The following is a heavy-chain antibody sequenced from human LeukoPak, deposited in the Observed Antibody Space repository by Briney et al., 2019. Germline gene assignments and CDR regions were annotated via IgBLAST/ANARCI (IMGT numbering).Heavy chain of an antibody. CDR3: AKVSGGLIAVAGTRFDY. J-gene: IGHJ4*02. D-gene: IGHD6-19*01. V-gene: IGHV3-30*04. Sequence: GGSLRLSCAASGFTFSSYAMHWVRQAPGKGLEWVAVISYDGSNKYYADSVKGRFTISRDNSKNTLYLQMNSLRAEDTALYYCAKVSGGLIAVAGTRFDYWGQGTLVTVSS. CDR1: GFTFSSYA. CDR2: ISYDGSNK.